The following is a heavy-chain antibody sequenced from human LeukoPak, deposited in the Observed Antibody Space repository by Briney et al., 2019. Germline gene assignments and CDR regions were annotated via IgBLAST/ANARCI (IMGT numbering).Heavy chain of an antibody. CDR1: DFSFITYA. CDR2: ISGGGDAT. Sequence: WGSLRLSCAASDFSFITYAMSWVRQAPGKGLEWVSTISGGGDATYYADSVKGRLTISRDNSKNTLYLQMNSLRVEDTAVYYCARDSSMLRGPLVIYYFDFWRQGTLVTVSS. V-gene: IGHV3-23*01. J-gene: IGHJ4*02. D-gene: IGHD3-10*01. CDR3: ARDSSMLRGPLVIYYFDF.